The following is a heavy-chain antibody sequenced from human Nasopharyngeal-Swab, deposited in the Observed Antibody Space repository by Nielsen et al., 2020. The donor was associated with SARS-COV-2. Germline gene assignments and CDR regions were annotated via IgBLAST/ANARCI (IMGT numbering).Heavy chain of an antibody. D-gene: IGHD2-15*01. V-gene: IGHV4-34*09. Sequence: WIRQPPGKGLEWIGEINHSGSTYYNPSLKSRVTISVDTSKNQFSLKLSSVTAADTAVYYCARLDPSVVAATKASYYFDYWGQGTLVTVSS. J-gene: IGHJ4*02. CDR3: ARLDPSVVAATKASYYFDY. CDR2: INHSGST.